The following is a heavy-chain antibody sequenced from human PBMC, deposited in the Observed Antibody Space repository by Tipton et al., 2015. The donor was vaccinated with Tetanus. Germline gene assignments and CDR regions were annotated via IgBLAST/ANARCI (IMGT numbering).Heavy chain of an antibody. CDR1: GGSISSDY. J-gene: IGHJ6*02. Sequence: LRLSCAVSGGSISSDYWSWIRQPAGKGLEWIGRIYTSGGTNYNPSLKSRVTMSVDTSKNQFSLKLSSVTAADTAIYYCARDGQPGYYYGMDVWGQGTTVTVSS. CDR2: IYTSGGT. CDR3: ARDGQPGYYYGMDV. V-gene: IGHV4-4*07. D-gene: IGHD1-14*01.